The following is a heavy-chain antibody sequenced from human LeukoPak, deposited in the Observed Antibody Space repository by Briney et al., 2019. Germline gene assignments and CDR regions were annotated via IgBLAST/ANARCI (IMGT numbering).Heavy chain of an antibody. Sequence: ASVKVSCKASGYTFTSYYMHWVRQAPGQGLEWMGIINPSGGSTSYAQKFQGRVTMTRDTSTSTVYMELSSLRSEDTAVYYCARDFRPGIAVAGIPDYWGQGTLVTVSS. V-gene: IGHV1-46*01. CDR3: ARDFRPGIAVAGIPDY. CDR1: GYTFTSYY. CDR2: INPSGGST. D-gene: IGHD6-19*01. J-gene: IGHJ4*02.